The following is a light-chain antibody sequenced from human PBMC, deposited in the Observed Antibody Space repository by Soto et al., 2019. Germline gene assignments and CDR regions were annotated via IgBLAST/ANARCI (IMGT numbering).Light chain of an antibody. V-gene: IGKV3-11*01. CDR1: QSVGTY. Sequence: DIVLTQSPATLSLSPGERVTLSCRASQSVGTYLAWYQQKPGQAPRLLISDASNRATGIPARFSGSGSGTDFTLSISGLEPEDFAVYYCQQRSNWPGTFGQGTKVEIK. CDR2: DAS. CDR3: QQRSNWPGT. J-gene: IGKJ1*01.